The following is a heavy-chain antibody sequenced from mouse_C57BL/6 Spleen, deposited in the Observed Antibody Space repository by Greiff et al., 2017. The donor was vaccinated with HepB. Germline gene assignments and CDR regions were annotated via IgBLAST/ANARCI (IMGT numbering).Heavy chain of an antibody. CDR1: GFSFNTYA. D-gene: IGHD2-5*01. CDR3: VRDSNYEDYAMDY. CDR2: IRSKSNNYAT. Sequence: EVQGVESGGGLVQPKGSLKLSCAASGFSFNTYAMNWVRQAPGKGLEWVARIRSKSNNYATYYADSVKDRFTISRDDSESMLYLQMNNLKTEDTAMYYCVRDSNYEDYAMDYWGQGTSVTVSS. J-gene: IGHJ4*01. V-gene: IGHV10-1*01.